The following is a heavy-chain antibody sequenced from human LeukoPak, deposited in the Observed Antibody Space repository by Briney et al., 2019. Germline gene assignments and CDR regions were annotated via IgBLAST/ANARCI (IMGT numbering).Heavy chain of an antibody. CDR1: GGSFSGYY. CDR3: ARVSGQSYYDFWSGYRVFDP. J-gene: IGHJ5*02. CDR2: INHSGST. D-gene: IGHD3-3*01. V-gene: IGHV4-34*01. Sequence: SETLSLTCAVYGGSFSGYYWSWIRQPPGKGLEWIGEINHSGSTNYNPSLKSRVTISVDTSKNQFSLKLSSVTAVDTAVYYCARVSGQSYYDFWSGYRVFDPWGQGTLVTVSS.